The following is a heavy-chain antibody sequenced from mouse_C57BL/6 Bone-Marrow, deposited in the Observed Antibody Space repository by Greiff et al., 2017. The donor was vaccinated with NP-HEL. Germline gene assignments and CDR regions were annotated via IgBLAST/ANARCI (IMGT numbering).Heavy chain of an antibody. J-gene: IGHJ4*01. V-gene: IGHV1-54*02. Sequence: VQLQQSGAELVRPGTSVKVSCKASGYAFTNYLIEWVKQRPGQGLEWIGVINPGSGGTNYNEKFKGKATLTADKSTNTAYLQLSSLTSEDTAIYYCARSKLTWAMDYWGQGTSVTVSS. CDR3: ARSKLTWAMDY. D-gene: IGHD2-10*02. CDR1: GYAFTNYL. CDR2: INPGSGGT.